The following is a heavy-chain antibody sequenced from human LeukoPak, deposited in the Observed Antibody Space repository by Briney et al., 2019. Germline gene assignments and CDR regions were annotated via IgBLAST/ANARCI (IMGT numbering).Heavy chain of an antibody. D-gene: IGHD4-17*01. CDR3: ARQGDYGDYVAWFDP. CDR1: GYSFTSYW. V-gene: IGHV5-51*01. CDR2: IYPGDSDT. Sequence: GESLKISCKGSGYSFTSYWIGWVRQMPGKGLEWMGIIYPGDSDTRYSPSFQGQVTISADKSISTAYLQWSSLKASDTAMYYCARQGDYGDYVAWFDPWGQGTLVTVSS. J-gene: IGHJ5*02.